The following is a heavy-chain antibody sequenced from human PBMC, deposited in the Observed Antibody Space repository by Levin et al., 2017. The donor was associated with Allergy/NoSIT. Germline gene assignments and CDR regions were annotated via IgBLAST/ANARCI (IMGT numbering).Heavy chain of an antibody. CDR3: AKAGYSYGSTDNWFDP. CDR2: ISYDGSNK. J-gene: IGHJ5*02. Sequence: SCAASGFTFSSYGMHWVRQAPGKGLEWVAVISYDGSNKYYADSVKGRFTISRDNSKNTLYLQMNSLRAEDTAVYYCAKAGYSYGSTDNWFDPWGQGTLVTVSS. D-gene: IGHD5-18*01. CDR1: GFTFSSYG. V-gene: IGHV3-30*18.